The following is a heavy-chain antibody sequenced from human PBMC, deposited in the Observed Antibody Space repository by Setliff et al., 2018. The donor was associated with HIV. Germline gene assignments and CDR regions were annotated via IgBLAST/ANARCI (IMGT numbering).Heavy chain of an antibody. CDR3: ASGRLRNLDY. J-gene: IGHJ4*02. Sequence: SETLSLTCAVYGGSFSDYYWSWIRQPPGKGLEWIGEINHSGSTNYNASLKSRVIISGDTSKKQFSLRLSSVTAADTAVYYCASGRLRNLDYWGQGTLVTVSS. V-gene: IGHV4-34*01. D-gene: IGHD5-12*01. CDR1: GGSFSDYY. CDR2: INHSGST.